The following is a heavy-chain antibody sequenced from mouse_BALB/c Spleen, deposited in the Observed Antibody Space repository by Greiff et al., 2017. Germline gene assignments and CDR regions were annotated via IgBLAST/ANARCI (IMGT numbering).Heavy chain of an antibody. CDR2: IWGGGST. D-gene: IGHD2-1*01. CDR1: GFSLTSYG. Sequence: QVQLQQSGPGLVQPSQSLSITCTVSGFSLTSYGVHWVRQSPGKGLEWLGVIWGGGSTYYNSALKSRLSISKDNSKSQVFLKMNSLQTDDTAMYYCAKHKGNPFFAYWGQGTLVTVSA. V-gene: IGHV2-4-1*01. CDR3: AKHKGNPFFAY. J-gene: IGHJ3*01.